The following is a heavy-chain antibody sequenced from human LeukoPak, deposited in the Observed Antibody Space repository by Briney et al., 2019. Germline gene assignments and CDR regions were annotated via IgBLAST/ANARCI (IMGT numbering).Heavy chain of an antibody. V-gene: IGHV1-18*01. CDR1: GYTFTSYG. D-gene: IGHD4-23*01. J-gene: IGHJ3*02. CDR3: AIKGGNDAFDI. Sequence: ASVKVSCKASGYTFTSYGISWVRQAPGQGLEWMGWISAYNGNTNYAQKFQGRVTMTRDMSTSTVYMELSSLRSEDTAVYYCAIKGGNDAFDIWGQGTMVTVSS. CDR2: ISAYNGNT.